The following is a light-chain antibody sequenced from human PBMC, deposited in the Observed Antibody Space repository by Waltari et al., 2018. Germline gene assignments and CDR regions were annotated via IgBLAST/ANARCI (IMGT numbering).Light chain of an antibody. Sequence: DIVMTHSPLSLPVTPGETASISCRSSQSLDSNGSKYLDWYLQKPGQSPQLLIYLGSNRASGVPDRFSGSGSDTDFTLKISRVEAEDVGIYYCMQGLQTPTFGQGTRLDI. CDR2: LGS. CDR1: QSLDSNGSKY. CDR3: MQGLQTPT. V-gene: IGKV2-28*01. J-gene: IGKJ5*01.